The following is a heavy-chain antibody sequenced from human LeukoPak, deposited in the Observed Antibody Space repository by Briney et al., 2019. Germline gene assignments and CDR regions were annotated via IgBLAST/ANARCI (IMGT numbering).Heavy chain of an antibody. Sequence: ASVKVSCKAAGYTFTSYYMHWVRQAAGQGLEGMGVINPSGGSTSYAQKFQGGVTMTRDTSTSTVYMELSSLRSEDTAVYYCARAPSIEMGKQPTHGGAFDIWGQGTMVTVSS. J-gene: IGHJ3*02. CDR1: GYTFTSYY. V-gene: IGHV1-46*01. D-gene: IGHD5-24*01. CDR2: INPSGGST. CDR3: ARAPSIEMGKQPTHGGAFDI.